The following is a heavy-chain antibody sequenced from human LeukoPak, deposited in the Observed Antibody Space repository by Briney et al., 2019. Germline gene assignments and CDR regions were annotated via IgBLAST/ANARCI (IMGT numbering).Heavy chain of an antibody. CDR2: IRDSGSK. CDR1: GGSFSGYY. D-gene: IGHD3-22*01. V-gene: IGHV4-34*01. CDR3: ARSRLYDDSSGYYYGFDG. J-gene: IGHJ4*02. Sequence: SETLSLTCAVYGGSFSGYYWSWIRQPPGKGLEWVGEIRDSGSKNYYPSLKSRVTISVDTSKNQFSLKLCSVTAADTAVYYCARSRLYDDSSGYYYGFDGWSQGTLVTVYS.